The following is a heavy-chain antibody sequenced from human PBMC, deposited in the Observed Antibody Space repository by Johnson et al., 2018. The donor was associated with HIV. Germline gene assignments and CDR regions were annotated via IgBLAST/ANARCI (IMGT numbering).Heavy chain of an antibody. D-gene: IGHD1-26*01. V-gene: IGHV3-23*04. J-gene: IGHJ3*02. CDR2: LSSRGGST. CDR3: AKDSRRWGAFSDAFDI. Sequence: VQLVESGGGLIQPGGSLRLSCAASGFTFDDYGMSWVRQAPGKGLEWVSALSSRGGSTYYADSVKGRFTISRDNSKNTLHLQMNSLRAEDTAVYYCAKDSRRWGAFSDAFDIWGQGTMVTVSS. CDR1: GFTFDDYG.